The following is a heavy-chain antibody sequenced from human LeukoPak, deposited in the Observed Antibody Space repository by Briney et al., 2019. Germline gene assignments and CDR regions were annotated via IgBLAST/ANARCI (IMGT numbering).Heavy chain of an antibody. V-gene: IGHV1-18*01. Sequence: ASAKVSCKASGYTFTSYGISWVRQAPGQGLEWMGWISAYNGNTNYAQKLQGRVTMTTDTSTSTAYMELRSLRSDDTAVYYCARSPQELLVPDYWGQGTLVTVSS. CDR2: ISAYNGNT. D-gene: IGHD1-26*01. CDR3: ARSPQELLVPDY. CDR1: GYTFTSYG. J-gene: IGHJ4*02.